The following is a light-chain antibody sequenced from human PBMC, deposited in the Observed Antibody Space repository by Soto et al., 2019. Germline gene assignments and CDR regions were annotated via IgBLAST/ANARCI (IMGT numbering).Light chain of an antibody. CDR3: QQFNSHPYT. CDR1: RSAGEW. Sequence: DIQMTQSPSTLSASVGDRVTITCRASRSAGEWLAWYQQKPGKAPTLLIYEVSNLQSGVPSRFSGSGSETEFSLTIDSLQPDDFATYYCQQFNSHPYTFGPETKVEIK. V-gene: IGKV1-5*03. J-gene: IGKJ2*01. CDR2: EVS.